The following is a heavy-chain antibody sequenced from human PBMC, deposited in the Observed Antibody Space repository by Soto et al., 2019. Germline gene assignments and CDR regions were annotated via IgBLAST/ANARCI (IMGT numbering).Heavy chain of an antibody. V-gene: IGHV3-9*01. CDR3: AKDSTLGGWGGMDV. CDR2: ISWNSGSI. Sequence: EVQLVESGGGLVQPGRSLRLSCAASGFTFDDYAMHWVRQAPGKGLEWVSGISWNSGSIGYADSVKGRFTISRDNAKNCLSLQMNSVRAEDTAFYYCAKDSTLGGWGGMDVWGQGTTVTVSS. D-gene: IGHD3-16*01. J-gene: IGHJ6*02. CDR1: GFTFDDYA.